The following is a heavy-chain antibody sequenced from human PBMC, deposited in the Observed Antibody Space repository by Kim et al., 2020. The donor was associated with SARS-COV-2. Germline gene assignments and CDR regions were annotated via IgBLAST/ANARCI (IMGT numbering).Heavy chain of an antibody. Sequence: SETLSLTCSVSGDSVSSGRYAWSWIRQPPGKGLEWIGYVYHSGSTSYNPSLKSRVTISVDTSKNQFSLKLSSVTAADTAVYYCARGQEPYYDFWTAF. CDR3: ARGQEPYYDFWTAF. J-gene: IGHJ3*01. CDR2: VYHSGST. V-gene: IGHV4-61*01. CDR1: GDSVSSGRYA. D-gene: IGHD3-3*01.